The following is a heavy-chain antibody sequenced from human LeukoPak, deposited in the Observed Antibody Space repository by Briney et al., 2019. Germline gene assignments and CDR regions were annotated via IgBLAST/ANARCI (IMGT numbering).Heavy chain of an antibody. V-gene: IGHV4-39*01. J-gene: IGHJ6*03. CDR2: IYYSGST. CDR3: ASEPSIAARNYYYYYMDV. D-gene: IGHD6-6*01. Sequence: PSETLSLTCTVSGGSISSSSYYWGWIRQPPGKGLEWIGSIYYSGSTYYNPSLKSRVTISVDTSKNQFSLKLSSVTAADTAVYYCASEPSIAARNYYYYYMDVWGKGTTVTVSS. CDR1: GGSISSSSYY.